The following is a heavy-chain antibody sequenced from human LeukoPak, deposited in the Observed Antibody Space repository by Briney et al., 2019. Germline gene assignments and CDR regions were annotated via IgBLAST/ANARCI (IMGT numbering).Heavy chain of an antibody. V-gene: IGHV1-2*06. CDR2: IDPNTGGT. CDR3: ASLYDIVGTTVDY. D-gene: IGHD1-26*01. CDR1: GGTFSSYA. Sequence: ASVKVSCKASGGTFSSYAISWVRQAPGQGLEWMGRIDPNTGGTKSAKNFQGRVTMTRDTSISTAYMALSGLRSDDTAVYYCASLYDIVGTTVDYWGQGTLVTVSS. J-gene: IGHJ4*02.